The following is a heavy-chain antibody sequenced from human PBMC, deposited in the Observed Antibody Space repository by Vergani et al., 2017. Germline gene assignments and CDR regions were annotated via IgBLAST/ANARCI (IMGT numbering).Heavy chain of an antibody. J-gene: IGHJ6*03. CDR1: GGSFSGYY. CDR3: ARAPRGYSGYDFSYYYYMDV. Sequence: QVQLQQWGAGLLKPSETLSLTCAVYGGSFSGYYWSWIRQHPGKGLEWIGYIYYSGSTYYNPSLKSRVTISVDTSKNQFSLKLSSVTAADTAVYYCARAPRGYSGYDFSYYYYMDVWGKGTTVTVSS. D-gene: IGHD5-12*01. CDR2: IYYSGST. V-gene: IGHV4-34*01.